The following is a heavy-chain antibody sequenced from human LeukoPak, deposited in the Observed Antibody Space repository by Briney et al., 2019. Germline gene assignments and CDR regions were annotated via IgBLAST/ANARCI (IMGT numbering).Heavy chain of an antibody. Sequence: PGGSLRLSCAVSGLTFSNYWMHWVRQAPGKGLVWVSRIYNDGSSTSYADSVKGRFTISRDNAKSTLYLQMNSLRADDTAVYYCARVRGGSGSSYAADAFDIWGQGTMVTVSS. CDR1: GLTFSNYW. V-gene: IGHV3-74*01. CDR2: IYNDGSST. J-gene: IGHJ3*02. D-gene: IGHD1-26*01. CDR3: ARVRGGSGSSYAADAFDI.